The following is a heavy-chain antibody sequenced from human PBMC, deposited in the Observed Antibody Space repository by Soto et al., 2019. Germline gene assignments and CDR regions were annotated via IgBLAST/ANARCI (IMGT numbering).Heavy chain of an antibody. CDR2: IKQDGSEK. CDR3: ARDPSVYCSSTSCRPRKFDP. V-gene: IGHV3-7*01. J-gene: IGHJ5*02. CDR1: GFTFSSYW. Sequence: LRLSCAASGFTFSSYWMSWVRQAPGKGLEWVANIKQDGSEKYYVDSVKGRFTISRDNAKNSLYLQMNSLRAEDTAVYYCARDPSVYCSSTSCRPRKFDPWGQGTLVTVSS. D-gene: IGHD2-2*01.